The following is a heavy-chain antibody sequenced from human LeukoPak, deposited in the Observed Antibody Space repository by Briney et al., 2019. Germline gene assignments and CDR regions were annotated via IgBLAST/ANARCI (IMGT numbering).Heavy chain of an antibody. CDR3: ARDRYCSGRICYGPPDY. D-gene: IGHD2-15*01. Sequence: ASETLSLTCTVSGGSISSSSYYWGWIRQPPGKGLEWIGSIYYSEGTYYNPSLKSRVTISIDTSKNQFSLKLNSVTAADTAVYYCARDRYCSGRICYGPPDYWGQGVLVTVSS. CDR2: IYYSEGT. V-gene: IGHV4-39*07. CDR1: GGSISSSSYY. J-gene: IGHJ4*02.